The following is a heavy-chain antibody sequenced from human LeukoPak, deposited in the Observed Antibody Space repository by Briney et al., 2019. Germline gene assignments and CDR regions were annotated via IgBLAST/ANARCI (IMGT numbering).Heavy chain of an antibody. CDR2: IYYSGST. D-gene: IGHD3-10*01. V-gene: IGHV4-59*01. J-gene: IGHJ5*02. CDR3: AKDRDYYGSGSYYNKNWFDP. CDR1: GGSISSYY. Sequence: SETLSLTCTVSGGSISSYYWSWIRQPPGKGLEWIGYIYYSGSTNYNPSLKSRVTISVDTSKNQFSLKLSSVTAADTAVYYCAKDRDYYGSGSYYNKNWFDPWGQGTLVTVSS.